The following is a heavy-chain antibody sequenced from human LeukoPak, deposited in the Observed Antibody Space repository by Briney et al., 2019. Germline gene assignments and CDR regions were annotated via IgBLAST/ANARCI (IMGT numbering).Heavy chain of an antibody. V-gene: IGHV4-34*01. CDR2: INHSGST. Sequence: SETLSLTCAVYGGSFSGYYWSWIRQPPGKGLEWIGEINHSGSTNYNPSLKSRVTISVDTSKNQFSLKLSSVTAADTAVYYCARGGDYYDSSGTFNWFDPWGQGTLVTVSS. CDR1: GGSFSGYY. CDR3: ARGGDYYDSSGTFNWFDP. J-gene: IGHJ5*02. D-gene: IGHD3-22*01.